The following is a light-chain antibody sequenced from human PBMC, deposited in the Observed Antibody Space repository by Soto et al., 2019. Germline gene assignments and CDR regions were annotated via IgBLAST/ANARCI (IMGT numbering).Light chain of an antibody. CDR3: QQYGSPIT. V-gene: IGKV3-20*01. CDR1: QTISSSY. CDR2: GAS. Sequence: SPGTLSLSAGEVATLSCRASQTISSSYLAWYQQKPGQAPRLLIYGASGRATGIPDRFSGSGSGTDFTLTISRLEPEDFAVYYCQQYGSPITFGQGTRLEIK. J-gene: IGKJ5*01.